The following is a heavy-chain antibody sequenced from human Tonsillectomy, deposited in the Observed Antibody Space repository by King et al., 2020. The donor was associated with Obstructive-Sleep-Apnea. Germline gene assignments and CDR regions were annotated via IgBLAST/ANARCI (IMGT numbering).Heavy chain of an antibody. V-gene: IGHV1-46*01. Sequence: QMVQSGAEVKKSGASVRISCKASGYTFSRYYIHWVRQAPGQGREWMGILGPGRGSPNPAKKFQGRVPLTSDTSTSTVYMDLSSLRSEDTAVYYCATVAVAGGLDYWGQGTLVTVSS. J-gene: IGHJ4*02. CDR2: LGPGRGSP. CDR1: GYTFSRYY. CDR3: ATVAVAGGLDY. D-gene: IGHD6-19*01.